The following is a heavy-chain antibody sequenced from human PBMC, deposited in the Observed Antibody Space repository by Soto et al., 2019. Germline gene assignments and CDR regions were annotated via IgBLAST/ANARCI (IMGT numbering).Heavy chain of an antibody. J-gene: IGHJ4*02. CDR2: VKSKADGGTA. V-gene: IGHV3-15*07. CDR1: GFSITNTW. CDR3: NSYPDFWGGHPPL. D-gene: IGHD3-3*01. Sequence: EVQLVESGGGLVQPGGSLRLSCAASGFSITNTWMHWVRQAPGKGLEWVGRVKSKADGGTADYAAPVKGRFTVSRDDSKNTQYLQLNSLNMEDTAVYYCNSYPDFWGGHPPLWGQGTLVTVSS.